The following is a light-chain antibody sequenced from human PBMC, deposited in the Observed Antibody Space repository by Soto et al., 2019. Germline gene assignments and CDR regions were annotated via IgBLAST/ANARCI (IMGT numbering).Light chain of an antibody. CDR2: DVS. CDR1: SSKW. CDR3: QHTTDFT. V-gene: IGKV1-5*01. Sequence: DIQMTQSPSTLAASVGDTVTMTCRSSSKWLAWYQKKPGKAPKLLIYDVSNLERGVPPRFSGSTSGAESTHTVTGLQSDDLGTYYCQHTTDFTFGQGTKVEIK. J-gene: IGKJ2*01.